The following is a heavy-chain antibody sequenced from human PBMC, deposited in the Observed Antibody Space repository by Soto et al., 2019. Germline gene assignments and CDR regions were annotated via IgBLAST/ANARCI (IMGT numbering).Heavy chain of an antibody. J-gene: IGHJ4*02. Sequence: SVTRSQTCPVSGGSIGNSSDYWVWIRQPPGKGLEWIGSIYYSGSTYYNPSLKSRVTISVDTSKNQFSLKLSSVTAADTAVYYCRVAATPLEWDIFDYWGQGTLVTVSS. CDR1: GGSIGNSSDY. V-gene: IGHV4-39*01. D-gene: IGHD2-15*01. CDR2: IYYSGST. CDR3: RVAATPLEWDIFDY.